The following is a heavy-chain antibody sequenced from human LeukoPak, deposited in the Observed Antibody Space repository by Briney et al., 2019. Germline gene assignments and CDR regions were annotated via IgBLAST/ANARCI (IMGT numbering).Heavy chain of an antibody. CDR3: ARRIAVAGIPTPARAFDI. Sequence: PSETLSLTCTVSGGSISSSSYYWGWIRQPPGKGLEWIGSIYYSGSTYYNPSLKSRVTISVDTSKNQFSLKLSSVTAADTAVYYCARRIAVAGIPTPARAFDIWGQGTMVTVSS. CDR1: GGSISSSSYY. D-gene: IGHD6-19*01. J-gene: IGHJ3*02. CDR2: IYYSGST. V-gene: IGHV4-39*01.